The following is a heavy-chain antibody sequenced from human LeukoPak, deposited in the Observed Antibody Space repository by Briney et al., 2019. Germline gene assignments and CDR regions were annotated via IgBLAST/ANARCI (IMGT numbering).Heavy chain of an antibody. CDR3: ASLGSGSSPIIDFDY. CDR1: GYTFTSYG. V-gene: IGHV1-18*01. J-gene: IGHJ4*02. Sequence: ASVKVSCKASGYTFTSYGIHWVRQAPGQGLEWMGWISAYNGNTNYAQKVQGRVTMTTDTSTSTAYMELRSLRSEDTAVYYCASLGSGSSPIIDFDYWGQGTLVTVSS. D-gene: IGHD3-10*01. CDR2: ISAYNGNT.